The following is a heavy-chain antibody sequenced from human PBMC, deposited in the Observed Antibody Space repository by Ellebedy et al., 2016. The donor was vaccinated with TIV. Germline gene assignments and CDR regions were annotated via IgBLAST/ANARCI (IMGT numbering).Heavy chain of an antibody. D-gene: IGHD3-3*01. Sequence: GESLKISXAASGFTFSISGMTWVRQRPGKGLEWVATVSRGREAYYADPFKGRFFISSDNDLNLVFLQLNNLRVEETAVYYCSRDGREWSRDCWGQGTLVTVSS. CDR2: VSRGREA. CDR3: SRDGREWSRDC. CDR1: GFTFSISG. V-gene: IGHV3-21*06. J-gene: IGHJ4*02.